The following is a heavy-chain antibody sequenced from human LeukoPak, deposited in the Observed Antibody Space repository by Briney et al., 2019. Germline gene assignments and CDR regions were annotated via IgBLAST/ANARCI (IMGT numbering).Heavy chain of an antibody. CDR1: GGSISSYY. Sequence: SETLSLTCTVSGGSISSYYWSWIRQPPGKGLEWLGYIYYSGSTNYNPSLKSRVTISVDTSKNQFSLKLSSVTAADTAVYYCARDATYYYGSGSYSTFDYWGQGTLVTVSS. CDR2: IYYSGST. CDR3: ARDATYYYGSGSYSTFDY. D-gene: IGHD3-10*01. V-gene: IGHV4-59*01. J-gene: IGHJ4*02.